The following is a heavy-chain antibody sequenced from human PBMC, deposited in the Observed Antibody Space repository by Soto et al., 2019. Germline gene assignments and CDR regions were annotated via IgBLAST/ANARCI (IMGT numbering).Heavy chain of an antibody. CDR1: GFTFSSYA. CDR3: AKARGYGSGSYNYNWFDP. Sequence: EVQLLESGGGLVQPGGSLRLSCAASGFTFSSYAMSWVRQAPGKGLEWVSAISGSGGSTYYADSVKGRFTISRDNSKNTLYLQMNSLRAEDTAVYYCAKARGYGSGSYNYNWFDPWGQGTLVTVSS. V-gene: IGHV3-23*01. J-gene: IGHJ5*02. D-gene: IGHD3-10*01. CDR2: ISGSGGST.